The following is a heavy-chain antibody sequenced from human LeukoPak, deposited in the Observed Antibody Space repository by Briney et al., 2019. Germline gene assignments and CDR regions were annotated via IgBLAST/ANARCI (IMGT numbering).Heavy chain of an antibody. J-gene: IGHJ5*02. Sequence: SETLSLTCTVSGGSISSGGYYWSWIRQHPGTGLEWIGYIYYSGSTYYNPSLKSRVTISVDTSKNQFSLKLSSVTAADTAVYYCARESRIAARNWFDPWGQGTLVTVSS. V-gene: IGHV4-31*03. CDR2: IYYSGST. CDR3: ARESRIAARNWFDP. D-gene: IGHD6-6*01. CDR1: GGSISSGGYY.